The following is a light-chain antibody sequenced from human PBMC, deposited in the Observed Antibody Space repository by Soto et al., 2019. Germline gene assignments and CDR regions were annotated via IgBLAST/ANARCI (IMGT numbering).Light chain of an antibody. CDR1: QSVNAN. Sequence: EVVMTQSPATLSVSPGERATLSCRASQSVNANLAWYQQKPGQAARLLIHGASNRATGIPARFSGSGFGTEFILTISCLQSEDFAVYYCQQYNTWLWTFGQGTKVEI. CDR3: QQYNTWLWT. CDR2: GAS. J-gene: IGKJ1*01. V-gene: IGKV3-15*01.